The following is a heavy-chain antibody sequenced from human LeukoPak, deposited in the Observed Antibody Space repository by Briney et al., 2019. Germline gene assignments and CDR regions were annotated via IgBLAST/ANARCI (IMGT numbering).Heavy chain of an antibody. CDR3: ARAGRYFDLGAFDI. CDR2: INSDGSST. J-gene: IGHJ3*02. Sequence: GGSLRLSCAASGFTFGSYWMHWVRQAPGKGLVWVSRINSDGSSTSYADSVKGRFTISRDNAKNTLYLQMNSLRAEDTAVYYCARAGRYFDLGAFDIWGQGTMATVSS. CDR1: GFTFGSYW. D-gene: IGHD3-9*01. V-gene: IGHV3-74*01.